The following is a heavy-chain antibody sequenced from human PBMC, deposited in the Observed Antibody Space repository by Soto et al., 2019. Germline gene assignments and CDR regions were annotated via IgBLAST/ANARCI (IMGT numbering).Heavy chain of an antibody. CDR2: ISYDGSDQ. Sequence: PGGSLSLSCAASGFVFINYAFNWVRQSPGKGLEWVAVISYDGSDQFHADSVKGRFTISRDNSRDTLYLQMNSLRVEDTATYYCARVGNYGDSPYYNYPMDVWGQGATVTVSS. V-gene: IGHV3-30-3*01. J-gene: IGHJ6*02. CDR1: GFVFINYA. D-gene: IGHD4-17*01. CDR3: ARVGNYGDSPYYNYPMDV.